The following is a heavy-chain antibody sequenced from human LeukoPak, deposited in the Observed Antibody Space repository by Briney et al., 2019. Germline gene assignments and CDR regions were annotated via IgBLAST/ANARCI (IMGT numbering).Heavy chain of an antibody. CDR1: GFTFDDYG. CDR3: ARDAYYYDSSGHFDY. J-gene: IGHJ4*02. D-gene: IGHD3-22*01. CDR2: ISSSSSYI. Sequence: GGSLRLSCAASGFTFDDYGMTWVRQAPGKGLEWVSSISSSSSYIYYADSVKGRFTISRDNARNSLYLQMNSLRAEDTAVYYCARDAYYYDSSGHFDYWGQGTLVTVPS. V-gene: IGHV3-21*01.